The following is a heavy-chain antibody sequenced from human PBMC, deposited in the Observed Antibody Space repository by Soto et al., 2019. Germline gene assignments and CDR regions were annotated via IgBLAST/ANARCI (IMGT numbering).Heavy chain of an antibody. CDR2: ISSSYKYN. V-gene: IGHV3-21*01. CDR3: AGFFCRCYCDSRLDY. J-gene: IGHJ4*02. D-gene: IGHD2-21*02. Sequence: PGGSLRLSCVASGFTFSNFGLNWVCQAPGKGLEWVSSISSSYKYNYYADSVMGRFNISRDNAKNSQSLQMYSPGADDTPVYYCAGFFCRCYCDSRLDYWGQGTMVTVSS. CDR1: GFTFSNFG.